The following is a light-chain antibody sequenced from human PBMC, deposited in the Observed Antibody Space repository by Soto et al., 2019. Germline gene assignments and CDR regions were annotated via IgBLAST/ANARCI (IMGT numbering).Light chain of an antibody. CDR3: RTWDYSLSGWV. Sequence: QSVLTQPPSVSAAPGQRVTISCSGSSSNIGNYYVSWYQQLPGTAPELVIYQNNKRPSGIPDLCSGSKSGTSATLAISGLQTRDEADYSSRTWDYSLSGWVFGGGTK. J-gene: IGLJ3*02. CDR1: SSNIGNYY. V-gene: IGLV1-51*02. CDR2: QNN.